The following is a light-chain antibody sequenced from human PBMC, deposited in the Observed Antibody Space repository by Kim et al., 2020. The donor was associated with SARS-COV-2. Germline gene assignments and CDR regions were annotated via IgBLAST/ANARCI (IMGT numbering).Light chain of an antibody. J-gene: IGLJ2*01. CDR2: GKN. CDR1: SLGRYY. V-gene: IGLV3-19*01. Sequence: SELTQDPAVSVALGQTVRITCQGDSLGRYYATWYQQKPGQAPIVVIYGKNNRPSGIPDRFSGSSSGNTASLTITGTQAGDEADYYCNSRDSNDNVVFG. CDR3: NSRDSNDNVV.